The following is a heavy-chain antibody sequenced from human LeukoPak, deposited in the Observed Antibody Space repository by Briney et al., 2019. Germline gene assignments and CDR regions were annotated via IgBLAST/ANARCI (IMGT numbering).Heavy chain of an antibody. CDR2: INHSGST. V-gene: IGHV4-34*01. Sequence: PSETLSLTCAVYGGSFSGYYWSWIRQPPGKGLEWIGEINHSGSTNYNPSLKSRVTISVDTSKNQFSLKLSSVTAADTAVYYCAGEYYYDSSGYYDYWGQGTLVTVSS. D-gene: IGHD3-22*01. J-gene: IGHJ4*02. CDR1: GGSFSGYY. CDR3: AGEYYYDSSGYYDY.